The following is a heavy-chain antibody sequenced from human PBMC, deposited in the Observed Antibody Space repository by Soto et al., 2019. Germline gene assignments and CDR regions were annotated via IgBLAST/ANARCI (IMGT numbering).Heavy chain of an antibody. CDR2: ISGHGDAT. D-gene: IGHD3-10*01. CDR3: ANSRVSMVRGLIIIPNY. V-gene: IGHV3-23*01. CDR1: GFPFTGYA. J-gene: IGHJ4*02. Sequence: GGSLRLSCAASGFPFTGYAMSWVRQAPGKGLEWVSAISGHGDATFYADSVKGRFTISRDNSKNTLYLHMNSLRAEETALYYCANSRVSMVRGLIIIPNYWGQGTLVTVSP.